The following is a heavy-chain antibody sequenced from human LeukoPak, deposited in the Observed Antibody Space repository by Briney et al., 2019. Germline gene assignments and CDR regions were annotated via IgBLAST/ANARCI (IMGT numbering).Heavy chain of an antibody. CDR2: INHSGST. CDR1: GGSFSGYY. J-gene: IGHJ4*02. V-gene: IGHV4-34*01. Sequence: PSETLSLTCAVYGGSFSGYYWSWIRQPPGKGLEWIGEINHSGSTNYNPSLKSRVTISVDTSKDQFSLKLSSVTAADTAVYYCARSVVRGAAGYWGQGTLVTVSS. CDR3: ARSVVRGAAGY. D-gene: IGHD3-10*01.